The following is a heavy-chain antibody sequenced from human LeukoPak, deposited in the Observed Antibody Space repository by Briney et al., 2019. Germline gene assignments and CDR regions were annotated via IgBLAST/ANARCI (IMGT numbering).Heavy chain of an antibody. D-gene: IGHD6-19*01. CDR1: GFTFSSYA. CDR3: ARDEMDSSGWLDY. Sequence: GRSLRLSCAASGFTFSSYAMHWVRQAPGKGLEWVAVISYDGSNKYYADSVKGRFTISRDNSKNTLYPQMNSLRAEDTAVYYCARDEMDSSGWLDYWGQGTLVTVSS. V-gene: IGHV3-30-3*01. CDR2: ISYDGSNK. J-gene: IGHJ4*02.